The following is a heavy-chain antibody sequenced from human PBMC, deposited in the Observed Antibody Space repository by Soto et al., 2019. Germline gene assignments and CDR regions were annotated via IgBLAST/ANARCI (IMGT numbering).Heavy chain of an antibody. CDR1: GYTFTSYG. CDR3: ARVSQLVLPLNWFDP. V-gene: IGHV1-18*01. Sequence: QVQLVQSGAEVKKPGASVKVSCKASGYTFTSYGISWVRQAPGQGLEWMGWISAYNGNTNYAQKLQGRVTMTTDTSTSTAYMELRSLISDDTAVYYCARVSQLVLPLNWFDPWGQGTLVTVSS. J-gene: IGHJ5*02. D-gene: IGHD1-1*01. CDR2: ISAYNGNT.